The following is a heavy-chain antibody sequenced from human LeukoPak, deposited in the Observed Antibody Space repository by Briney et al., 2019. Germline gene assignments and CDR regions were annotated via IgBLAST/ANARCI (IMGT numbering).Heavy chain of an antibody. CDR2: INWNGGST. J-gene: IGHJ4*02. CDR3: ARVTSSGSSSYFDY. V-gene: IGHV3-20*04. CDR1: GFTFDDYG. D-gene: IGHD6-19*01. Sequence: RPGGSLRLSCAASGFTFDDYGMSWVRQAPGKGLEWVSGINWNGGSTGYADSVKGRFTISRDNAKNSLYLQMNSLRAEDTALYYCARVTSSGSSSYFDYWGERTLVTVSS.